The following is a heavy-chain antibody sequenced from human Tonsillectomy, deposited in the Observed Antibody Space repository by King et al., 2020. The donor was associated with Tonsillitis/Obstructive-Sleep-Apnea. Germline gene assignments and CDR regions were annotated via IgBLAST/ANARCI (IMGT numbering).Heavy chain of an antibody. Sequence: QLQESGPGLVKPSETLSLTCTVSGGSVSSGSYYWSWIRQPPGKGLEWIGYIYYSGSTNYNPSLKSRVTISVDTSKNQFSLKLSSVTAADTAVYYCAREVLAPVTVFYYYYMAVWGKGTTVTVSS. CDR1: GGSVSSGSYY. CDR2: IYYSGST. D-gene: IGHD4-11*01. V-gene: IGHV4-61*01. CDR3: AREVLAPVTVFYYYYMAV. J-gene: IGHJ6*03.